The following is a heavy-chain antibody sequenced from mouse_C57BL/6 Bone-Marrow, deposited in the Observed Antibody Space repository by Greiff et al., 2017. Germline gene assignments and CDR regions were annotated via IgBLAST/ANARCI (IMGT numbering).Heavy chain of an antibody. D-gene: IGHD2-12*01. Sequence: QVQLQQPGAELVRPGSSVKLSCKASGYTLTSYWMHWVKQRPIQGLEWIGNIDPSDSETHYNQKFKDKATLTVDKSSSTAYMQLSSLTSEDSAVYYCARSLTRAWFAYWGQGTLVTVSA. CDR3: ARSLTRAWFAY. CDR1: GYTLTSYW. V-gene: IGHV1-52*01. CDR2: IDPSDSET. J-gene: IGHJ3*01.